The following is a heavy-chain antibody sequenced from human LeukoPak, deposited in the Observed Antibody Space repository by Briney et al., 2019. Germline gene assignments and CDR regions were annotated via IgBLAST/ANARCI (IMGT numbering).Heavy chain of an antibody. Sequence: GGSLRLSCAASGFTVSSNYMSWVRQAPGKGLEWVSVIYSGGSTYYADSVKGRFAIPRDNSKNTLYLQMNSLRAEDTAVYYCARYIAAAGRYFDYWGQGTLVTVSS. CDR3: ARYIAAAGRYFDY. J-gene: IGHJ4*02. CDR2: IYSGGST. CDR1: GFTVSSNY. V-gene: IGHV3-66*02. D-gene: IGHD6-13*01.